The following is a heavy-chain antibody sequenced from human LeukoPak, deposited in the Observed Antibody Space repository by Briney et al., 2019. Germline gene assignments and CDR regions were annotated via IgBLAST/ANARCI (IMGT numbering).Heavy chain of an antibody. CDR1: GFTSTSYT. V-gene: IGHV3-23*01. CDR3: ARDPGSPPNTDKNDY. CDR2: LSGGGGDT. Sequence: GGSLRLSCAASGFTSTSYTMTWVRQAPGKGLEWVSALSGGGGDTFHADSVRGRFTISRDNSRNTLYLQMHSLRAEDTAVYYCARDPGSPPNTDKNDYWGQGTLVTVSS. J-gene: IGHJ4*02. D-gene: IGHD3-9*01.